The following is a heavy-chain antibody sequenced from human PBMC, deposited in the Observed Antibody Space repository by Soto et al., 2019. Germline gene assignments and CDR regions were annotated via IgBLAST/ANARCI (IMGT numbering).Heavy chain of an antibody. J-gene: IGHJ3*02. D-gene: IGHD4-17*01. CDR2: IYPGDSDT. V-gene: IGHV5-51*01. CDR3: SRRTVTSTDAFYI. CDR1: GYSFTSYW. Sequence: GESLKISCKGSGYSFTSYWIGWVRQMPGKGLEWMGIIYPGDSDTRYSPSFQGQVTISADKSISTAYLQWSSLKASDTAMYYCSRRTVTSTDAFYICAKGQWSPS.